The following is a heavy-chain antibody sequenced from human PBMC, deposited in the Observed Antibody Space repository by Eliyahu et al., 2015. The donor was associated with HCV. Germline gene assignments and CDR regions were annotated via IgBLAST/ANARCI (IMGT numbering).Heavy chain of an antibody. CDR3: ARHRVAAAGAIDY. CDR1: GGSLSXSDSY. CDR2: IYYSGST. Sequence: QLQLQESGPGLVKPSETLSLTCXVSGGSLSXSDSYWGXLRXPPGKGLEWIGSIYYSGSTYSNPSLRSRVTISVDTSKNQFSLKLSSVTAADTAVYYCARHRVAAAGAIDYWGQGTLVTVSS. J-gene: IGHJ4*02. D-gene: IGHD6-13*01. V-gene: IGHV4-39*01.